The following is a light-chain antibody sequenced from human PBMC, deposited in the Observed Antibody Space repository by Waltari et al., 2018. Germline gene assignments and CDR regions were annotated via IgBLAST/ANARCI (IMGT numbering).Light chain of an antibody. CDR1: QGISSY. J-gene: IGKJ3*01. CDR3: QQLNFYPFT. V-gene: IGKV1-9*01. Sequence: DIQLTQSPSFVSASVGDSVTITCRASQGISSYLAWYQQKPGKAPKLLIYAASTFQTGVPSRFIGSGSGTDFTLTISSLQPEDFASYYCQQLNFYPFTFGPGTKVDIK. CDR2: AAS.